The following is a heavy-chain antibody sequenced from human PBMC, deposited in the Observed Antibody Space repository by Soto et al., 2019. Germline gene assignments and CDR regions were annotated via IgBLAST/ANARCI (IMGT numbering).Heavy chain of an antibody. CDR2: INHSGST. Sequence: QVQLQQWGAGLLKPSETLSLTCAVYGGSFSGYYWSWIRQPPGKGLEWIGEINHSGSTNYNPSLKRRVTISVDTSKNQFSLKLSSVTAADTAVYYCARGPIYCSGGSCYSGWFDPWGQGTLVTVSS. CDR3: ARGPIYCSGGSCYSGWFDP. CDR1: GGSFSGYY. D-gene: IGHD2-15*01. J-gene: IGHJ5*02. V-gene: IGHV4-34*01.